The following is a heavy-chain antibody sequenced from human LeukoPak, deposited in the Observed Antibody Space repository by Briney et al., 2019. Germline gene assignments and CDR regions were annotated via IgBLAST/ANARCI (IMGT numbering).Heavy chain of an antibody. CDR3: ARHRLYDSTGYYYDFDF. CDR2: FYHSGNT. Sequence: SETLSLTCAVSGYSISSGYYWAWIRQPPGKGLEWIGSFYHSGNTYHYPSLRSRVTISADTSQNQLSLKLSSVTAADTAVYYCARHRLYDSTGYYYDFDFWGQGILVTVS. CDR1: GYSISSGYY. V-gene: IGHV4-38-2*01. J-gene: IGHJ4*02. D-gene: IGHD3-22*01.